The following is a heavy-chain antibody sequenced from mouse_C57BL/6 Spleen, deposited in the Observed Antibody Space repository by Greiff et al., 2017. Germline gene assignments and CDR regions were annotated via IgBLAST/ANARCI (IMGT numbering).Heavy chain of an antibody. Sequence: EVKLQESGPELVKPGASVKMSCKASGYTFTDYNMHWVKQSHGKSLEWIGYINPNNGGTSYNQKFKGKATLTVNKSSSTAYMELRSLTSEDSAVYYCASDYDVWFAYWGQGTLVTVSA. V-gene: IGHV1-22*01. J-gene: IGHJ3*01. CDR2: INPNNGGT. CDR1: GYTFTDYN. CDR3: ASDYDVWFAY. D-gene: IGHD2-4*01.